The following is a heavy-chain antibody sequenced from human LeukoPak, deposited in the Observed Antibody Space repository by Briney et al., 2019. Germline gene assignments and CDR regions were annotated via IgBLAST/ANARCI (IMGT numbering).Heavy chain of an antibody. J-gene: IGHJ4*02. CDR2: ISGSSSHI. CDR1: GFTFSDYY. D-gene: IGHD6-13*01. V-gene: IGHV3-11*06. CDR3: ARDQIGSW. Sequence: GGSLRLSCEASGFTFSDYYLSWIRQAPGKGLEWISYISGSSSHINYADSVKGRFIISRDNAKKSVYLQMDSLRVEDTAVYYCARDQIGSWWGQGTLVIVSS.